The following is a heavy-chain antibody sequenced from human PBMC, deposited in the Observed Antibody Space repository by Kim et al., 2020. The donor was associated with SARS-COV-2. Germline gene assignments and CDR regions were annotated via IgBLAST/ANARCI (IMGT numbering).Heavy chain of an antibody. CDR2: ISGSGGST. CDR1: GFTFSSYA. D-gene: IGHD1-26*01. Sequence: GGSLRLSCAASGFTFSSYAMSWVRQAPGKGLEWVSAISGSGGSTYYADSVKGRFTISRDNSKNTLYLQMNSLRAEDTAVYYCAKDENPVGATMRGPWDYWGQGTLVTVSS. J-gene: IGHJ4*02. V-gene: IGHV3-23*01. CDR3: AKDENPVGATMRGPWDY.